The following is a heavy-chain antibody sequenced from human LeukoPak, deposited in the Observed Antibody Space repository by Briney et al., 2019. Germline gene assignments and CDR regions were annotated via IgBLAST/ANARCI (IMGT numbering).Heavy chain of an antibody. CDR3: ARGTVDTAIDN. D-gene: IGHD5-18*01. J-gene: IGHJ4*02. V-gene: IGHV4-59*08. Sequence: LDTLSLSCTGSGGFISRFYCSWIRQPPGIGLEWIGYIYYSGTTNYNPSLKSRVTISADTSKNQFSLRLSSVTAADTAVYYCARGTVDTAIDNWGQGTLVTVSS. CDR1: GGFISRFY. CDR2: IYYSGTT.